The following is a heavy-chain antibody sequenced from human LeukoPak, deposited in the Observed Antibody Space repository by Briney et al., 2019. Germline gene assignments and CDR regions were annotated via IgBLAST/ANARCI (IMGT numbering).Heavy chain of an antibody. CDR3: ARALSYDFWSGHALGNWFDP. CDR1: GYTFTSYG. D-gene: IGHD3-3*01. J-gene: IGHJ5*02. Sequence: ASVKVSCKASGYTFTSYGISWVRQAPGQGLEWMGWINTNTGNPTYAQGFTGRFVFSLDTSVSTAYLQISSLKAEDTAVYYCARALSYDFWSGHALGNWFDPWGQGTLVTVSS. V-gene: IGHV7-4-1*02. CDR2: INTNTGNP.